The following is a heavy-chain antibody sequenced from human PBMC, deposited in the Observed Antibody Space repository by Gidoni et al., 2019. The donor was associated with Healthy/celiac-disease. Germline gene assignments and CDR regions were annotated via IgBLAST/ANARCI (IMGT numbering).Heavy chain of an antibody. D-gene: IGHD3-10*01. CDR3: ARQPYYGSGSYRYYYYGMDV. CDR2: IIPIFGTA. Sequence: QVQLVQSGAEVKTPGSSVKVSCKASGGTFSSYALSWVRQAPGQGLEWMGGIIPIFGTANYAQKFQGRVTITADESTSTAYMELSSLRSEDTAVYYCARQPYYGSGSYRYYYYGMDVWGQGTTVTVSS. CDR1: GGTFSSYA. V-gene: IGHV1-69*01. J-gene: IGHJ6*02.